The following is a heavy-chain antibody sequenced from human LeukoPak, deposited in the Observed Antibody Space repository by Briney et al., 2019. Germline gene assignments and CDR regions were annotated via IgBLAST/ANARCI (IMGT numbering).Heavy chain of an antibody. CDR3: ARVGAIVGATV. V-gene: IGHV4-30-4*01. D-gene: IGHD1-26*01. J-gene: IGHJ4*02. Sequence: PSETLSLTCTVSGGSISSGDYYWSWIRQPPGKGLEWIGYIYYSGSTYYNPSLKSRVTISVDTSKNQFSLKLSSVTAADTAVYYCARVGAIVGATVWGQGTLVTVSS. CDR1: GGSISSGDYY. CDR2: IYYSGST.